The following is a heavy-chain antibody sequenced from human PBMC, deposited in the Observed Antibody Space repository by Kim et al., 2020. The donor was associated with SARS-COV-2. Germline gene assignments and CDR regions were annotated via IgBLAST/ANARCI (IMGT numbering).Heavy chain of an antibody. CDR3: ARDFDYYDS. J-gene: IGHJ4*02. CDR2: STI. Sequence: STIYYADSVKGRFTISRDNAKNSLYLQMNSLRAEDTAVYYCARDFDYYDSWGQGTLVTVSS. D-gene: IGHD3-22*01. V-gene: IGHV3-48*03.